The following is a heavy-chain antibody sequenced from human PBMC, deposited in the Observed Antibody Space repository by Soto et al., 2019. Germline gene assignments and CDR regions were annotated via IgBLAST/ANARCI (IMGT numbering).Heavy chain of an antibody. J-gene: IGHJ6*02. Sequence: SLRLSCAASGFTFSSYGMHWVRQAPGKGLECVAGISHDGGETYYADSVKGRFIISRDNSKNTLYLQISSLRAEDTALYYCARVYYGSGSYYYGMDVWGQGTTVTVSS. CDR3: ARVYYGSGSYYYGMDV. D-gene: IGHD3-10*01. V-gene: IGHV3-33*01. CDR1: GFTFSSYG. CDR2: ISHDGGET.